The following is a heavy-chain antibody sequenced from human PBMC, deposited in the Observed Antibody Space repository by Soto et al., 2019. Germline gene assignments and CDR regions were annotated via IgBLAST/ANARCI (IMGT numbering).Heavy chain of an antibody. CDR3: SRDQAMAQFDY. V-gene: IGHV1-18*01. D-gene: IGHD5-18*01. CDR2: INAYNGNT. Sequence: QVQLVQSGAEVKKPGASVKVSCKASGYTFTSYGISWVRQAPGQGLEWMGWINAYNGNTKYAQKLQGRVTVTTDTATSTAYMELRSLRSDDTAVYYCSRDQAMAQFDYWGQGTLVTVSS. CDR1: GYTFTSYG. J-gene: IGHJ4*02.